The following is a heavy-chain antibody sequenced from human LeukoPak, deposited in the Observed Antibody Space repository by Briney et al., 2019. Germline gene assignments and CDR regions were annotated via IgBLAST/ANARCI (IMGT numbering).Heavy chain of an antibody. V-gene: IGHV4-59*13. CDR1: GGSISSYY. Sequence: SETLSLTFTVSGGSISSYYWGWIRQPPGKGLEWFGFIYYSGSTNYNASLKSRFTISVDKSKNQFYLKMSSVTAADTAVYYCARVYSSGWYGGVLYYFDYWGQGTLVTVSS. J-gene: IGHJ4*02. CDR3: ARVYSSGWYGGVLYYFDY. D-gene: IGHD6-19*01. CDR2: IYYSGST.